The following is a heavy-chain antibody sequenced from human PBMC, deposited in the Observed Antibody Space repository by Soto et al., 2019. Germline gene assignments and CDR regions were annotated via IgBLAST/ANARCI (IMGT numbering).Heavy chain of an antibody. Sequence: GGSLRLSCAASGFTFSSYWMHWVRQAPGKGLVWVSRINSDGSSTSYADSVKGRFTISRDNAKNTLYLQMNSLRAEDTAVYYCARGDYDFWSGYYPYYYYYGMDVWGQGTTVTVSS. J-gene: IGHJ6*02. CDR3: ARGDYDFWSGYYPYYYYYGMDV. V-gene: IGHV3-74*01. CDR2: INSDGSST. CDR1: GFTFSSYW. D-gene: IGHD3-3*01.